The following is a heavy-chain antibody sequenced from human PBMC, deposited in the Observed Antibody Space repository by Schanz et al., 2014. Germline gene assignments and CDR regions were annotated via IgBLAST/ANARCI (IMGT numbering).Heavy chain of an antibody. V-gene: IGHV3-7*04. Sequence: EVQLVESGGGLVQPGGSLRLSCVASGFTFSNYWMTWVRQVPGKGLEWVANIKQDESEKYYVDSVKGRFTISRDNAKNSLFLHMNSLRAEDTAVYYCVRDILHRVYDSGSPWGQGTLVTVSS. CDR3: VRDILHRVYDSGSP. CDR1: GFTFSNYW. D-gene: IGHD3-10*01. CDR2: IKQDESEK. J-gene: IGHJ5*02.